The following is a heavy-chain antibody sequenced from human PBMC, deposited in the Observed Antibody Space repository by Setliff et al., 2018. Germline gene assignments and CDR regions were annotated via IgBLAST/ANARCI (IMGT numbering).Heavy chain of an antibody. D-gene: IGHD3-22*01. V-gene: IGHV1-18*01. Sequence: ASVKVSCKASGYTFTSYGITWVRQAPGQGLEWMGWISAKNGDTNYAQKLQGRVTMTRDTSTSTVYMELSSLRTEDTAVYYCARGYYDSYARYYVVGDYWGQGTPVTVSS. CDR1: GYTFTSYG. J-gene: IGHJ4*02. CDR2: ISAKNGDT. CDR3: ARGYYDSYARYYVVGDY.